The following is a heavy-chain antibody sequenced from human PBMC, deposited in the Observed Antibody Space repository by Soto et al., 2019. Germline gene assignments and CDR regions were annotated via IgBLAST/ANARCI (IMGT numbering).Heavy chain of an antibody. J-gene: IGHJ4*02. Sequence: QVRLVQSGPEVKKPGASVKVSCKASGYTFTDYYMNWVRQAPGQGLEWMGVINPSGGYTTYGQRVLGRLSMTRDTSTNTVYMELSGLRFEDTAVYYCARGGSLVVVTAPFDYWGQGSLVIVSS. D-gene: IGHD2-21*02. CDR1: GYTFTDYY. CDR3: ARGGSLVVVTAPFDY. V-gene: IGHV1-46*03. CDR2: INPSGGYT.